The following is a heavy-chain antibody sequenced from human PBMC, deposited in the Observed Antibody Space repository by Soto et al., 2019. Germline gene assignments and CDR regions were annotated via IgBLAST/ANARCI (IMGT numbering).Heavy chain of an antibody. D-gene: IGHD2-2*01. J-gene: IGHJ4*02. CDR3: ARRIGYCSSASCYNNDY. V-gene: IGHV1-69*13. CDR2: IIPMFGAA. Sequence: GASVKVSCKASGGTFSSYAISWVRQAPGQGLEWMGGIIPMFGAANYAQKFQGRVTITADESTSTAYMELSSLRSDDTAVYYCARRIGYCSSASCYNNDYWGQRTLVTVSS. CDR1: GGTFSSYA.